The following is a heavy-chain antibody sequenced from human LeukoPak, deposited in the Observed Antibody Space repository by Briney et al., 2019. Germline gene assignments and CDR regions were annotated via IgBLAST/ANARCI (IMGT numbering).Heavy chain of an antibody. CDR2: ISYDGSNK. CDR3: AGGGYFDN. D-gene: IGHD3-16*01. J-gene: IGHJ4*02. V-gene: IGHV3-30-3*01. Sequence: QPGRSLRLSCAASGFTFSSYAMHWVRQAPDKGLEWVAVISYDGSNKYYADSVKGRFTISRDNSKNKLYLQMNSLRVEDTAVYYCAGGGYFDNWGQGTLVTVSS. CDR1: GFTFSSYA.